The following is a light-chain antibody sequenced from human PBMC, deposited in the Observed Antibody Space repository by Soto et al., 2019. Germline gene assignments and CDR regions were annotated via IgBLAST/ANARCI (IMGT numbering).Light chain of an antibody. Sequence: QSALTQPASVSGSPGQSITISCTGTSSDVGIYKYVSWYQQHPGKAPNLMIYEVTNRPSGVSDRFSGSKSGNTASLTISGLQAEDEAVYYFSSFTSSSTVVFGGGTKLTVL. CDR1: SSDVGIYKY. V-gene: IGLV2-14*01. J-gene: IGLJ2*01. CDR3: SSFTSSSTVV. CDR2: EVT.